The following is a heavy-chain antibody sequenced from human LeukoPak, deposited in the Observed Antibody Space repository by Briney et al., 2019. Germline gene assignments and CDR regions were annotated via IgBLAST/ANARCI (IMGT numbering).Heavy chain of an antibody. CDR1: GGSISSNY. D-gene: IGHD5-18*01. CDR2: IYYSGST. V-gene: IGHV4-59*12. CDR3: ARGKRRGYSYGFAAFDI. J-gene: IGHJ3*02. Sequence: SETLSLTCIVSGGSISSNYWSWIRQPPGKGLEWIGYIYYSGSTNYNPSLKSRVTISVDTSKNQFSLKLSSVTAADTAVHYCARGKRRGYSYGFAAFDIWGQGTMVTVSS.